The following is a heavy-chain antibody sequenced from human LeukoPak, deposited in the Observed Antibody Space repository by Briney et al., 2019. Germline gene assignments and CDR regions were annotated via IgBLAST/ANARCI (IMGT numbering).Heavy chain of an antibody. CDR2: IYSGGST. Sequence: GGSLRLSCAASGFTVSSNYMSWVRQAPGKGLEWVSIIYSGGSTFYADSVKGRFTISRDNSKNTLYLQMNSLRAEDTAVYYYAKQLRYFDWLTPIDYWGQGTLVTVSS. CDR3: AKQLRYFDWLTPIDY. CDR1: GFTVSSNY. D-gene: IGHD3-9*01. V-gene: IGHV3-53*01. J-gene: IGHJ4*02.